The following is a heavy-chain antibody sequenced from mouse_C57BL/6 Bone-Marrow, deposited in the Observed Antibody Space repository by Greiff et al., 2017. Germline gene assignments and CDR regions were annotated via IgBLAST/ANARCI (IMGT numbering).Heavy chain of an antibody. CDR1: GFTFSDYY. V-gene: IGHV5-16*01. D-gene: IGHD1-1*01. CDR2: INYDGSST. J-gene: IGHJ2*01. Sequence: EVKLVESEGGLVQPGSSMKLSCTASGFTFSDYYMAWVRQVPEKGLEWVANINYDGSSTYYLDSLKSRFILSRANARNILYLQMSSLTSEDTATYYCARGPDYYGSSYQYYFDYWGQGTTLTVSS. CDR3: ARGPDYYGSSYQYYFDY.